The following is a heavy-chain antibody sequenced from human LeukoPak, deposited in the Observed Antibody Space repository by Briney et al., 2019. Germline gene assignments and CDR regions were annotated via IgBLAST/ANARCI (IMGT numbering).Heavy chain of an antibody. CDR1: GCAFGDCS. V-gene: IGHV3-30*04. Sequence: GGALTLSCAASGCAFGDCSLHWARQAAGKGLEWVALMSFAGNFENFADSVKGRFTLSRDTGRNTLYLHMRSLGVEASAVYSCARVGETGTVTMELDLWGQGALVTVSS. D-gene: IGHD1-7*01. CDR3: ARVGETGTVTMELDL. CDR2: MSFAGNFE. J-gene: IGHJ1*01.